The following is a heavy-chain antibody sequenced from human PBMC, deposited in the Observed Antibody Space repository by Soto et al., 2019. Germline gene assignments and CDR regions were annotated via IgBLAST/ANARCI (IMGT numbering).Heavy chain of an antibody. CDR2: IYASGSS. CDR3: ARDTYSYGLDV. CDR1: GGSISSYY. V-gene: IGHV4-4*07. J-gene: IGHJ6*02. Sequence: QVQLQESGPGLVKPSETLSVTCTVSGGSISSYYWSWIRQPAGKGLEWIGRIYASGSSSYNPSLKSRVTMSLITSKNQFSLKLTSVTAADTAVYYCARDTYSYGLDVWGQGTSVTASS.